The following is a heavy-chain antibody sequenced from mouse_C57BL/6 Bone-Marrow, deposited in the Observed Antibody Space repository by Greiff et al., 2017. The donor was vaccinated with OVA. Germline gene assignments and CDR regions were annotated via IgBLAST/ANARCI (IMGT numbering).Heavy chain of an antibody. D-gene: IGHD4-1*01. Sequence: EVKVVESGGGLVQPGGSLKLSCAASGFTFSDYYMYWVRQTPEKRLEWVAYISNGGGSTYYPDTVKGRFTISRDNAKNTLYLQMSRLKSEDTAMYYCARQDWEGWFAYWGQGTLVTVSA. CDR2: ISNGGGST. V-gene: IGHV5-12*01. CDR3: ARQDWEGWFAY. CDR1: GFTFSDYY. J-gene: IGHJ3*01.